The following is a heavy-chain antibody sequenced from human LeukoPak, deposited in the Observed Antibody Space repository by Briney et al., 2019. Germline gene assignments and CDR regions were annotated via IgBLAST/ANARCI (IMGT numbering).Heavy chain of an antibody. CDR3: ARGGYRLDDILTGYYLPFDY. V-gene: IGHV4-34*01. Sequence: SETLSLTRAVYGGSFSGYYWSWIRQPPGKGLEWIGEINHSGSTNYNPSLKSRVTISVDTSKNQFSLKLSSVTAADTAVYYCARGGYRLDDILTGYYLPFDYWGQGTLVTVSS. D-gene: IGHD3-9*01. J-gene: IGHJ4*02. CDR1: GGSFSGYY. CDR2: INHSGST.